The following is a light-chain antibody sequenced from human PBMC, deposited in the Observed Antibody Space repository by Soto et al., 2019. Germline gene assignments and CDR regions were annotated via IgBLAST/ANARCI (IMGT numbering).Light chain of an antibody. Sequence: DIQMTQSPSTLSASVGDRVTITCRASQSISSWLAWYQQKPGKAPKLLIYKASSLETGVPSRFSGSGSGTEFTLTISSLQPDDFESYYCQQYGSSSPWTFGQGTKVEVK. CDR1: QSISSW. CDR2: KAS. V-gene: IGKV1-5*03. J-gene: IGKJ1*01. CDR3: QQYGSSSPWT.